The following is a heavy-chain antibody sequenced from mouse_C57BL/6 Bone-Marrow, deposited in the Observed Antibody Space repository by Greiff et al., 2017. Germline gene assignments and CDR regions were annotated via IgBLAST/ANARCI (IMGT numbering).Heavy chain of an antibody. V-gene: IGHV1-55*01. J-gene: IGHJ2*01. CDR3: ARVWGIYYYGPDY. CDR1: GYTFPSYW. D-gene: IGHD1-1*01. Sequence: QVQLKQPGAELVKPGASVKMSCKASGYTFPSYWITWVKQRPGHGLEWIGDIYPGSGSTNYNEKFKSKATLTVDTSSSTAYMQLSSLTSEDSAVYYCARVWGIYYYGPDYWGQGTPLTVSS. CDR2: IYPGSGST.